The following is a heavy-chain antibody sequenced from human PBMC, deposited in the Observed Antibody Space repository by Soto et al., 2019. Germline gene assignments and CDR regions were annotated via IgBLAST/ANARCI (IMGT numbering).Heavy chain of an antibody. CDR2: ISYDGSNK. D-gene: IGHD2-15*01. V-gene: IGHV3-30*03. CDR1: GFTFSSYG. J-gene: IGHJ4*02. Sequence: GGSLRLSCAVSGFTFSSYGMHWVRQAPGKGLEWVAVISYDGSNKYYADSVKGRFTISRDNSKNTLYLQMNSLRAEDTAVYYCARGALTPFDYWGQGTLVTVSS. CDR3: ARGALTPFDY.